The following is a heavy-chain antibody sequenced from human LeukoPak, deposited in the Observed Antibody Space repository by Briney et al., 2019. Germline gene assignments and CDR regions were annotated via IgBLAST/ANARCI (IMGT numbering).Heavy chain of an antibody. Sequence: SETLSLTCTVSGGSISSGGYYWGWIRQHPGKGLEWIGYIYYSGSTYYNPSLKSRVTISVDTSKNQFSLKLSSVTAADTAVYYCARDMVRGVIDDAFDIWGQGTMVTVSS. CDR2: IYYSGST. D-gene: IGHD3-10*01. J-gene: IGHJ3*02. CDR1: GGSISSGGYY. V-gene: IGHV4-31*03. CDR3: ARDMVRGVIDDAFDI.